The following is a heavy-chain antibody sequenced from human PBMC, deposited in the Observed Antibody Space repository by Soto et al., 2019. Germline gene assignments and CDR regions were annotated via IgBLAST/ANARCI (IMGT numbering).Heavy chain of an antibody. CDR1: GFTFSDYC. Sequence: GGSLRLSCAASGFTFSDYCMSWIRQAPGKGLEWVSYISSSGSTIYYADSVKGRFTISRDNAKNSLYLQMNSLRADDTAVYYCARDLVGGYYYYGMDVWGQGTTVTVSS. D-gene: IGHD3-10*01. CDR3: ARDLVGGYYYYGMDV. V-gene: IGHV3-11*01. J-gene: IGHJ6*02. CDR2: ISSSGSTI.